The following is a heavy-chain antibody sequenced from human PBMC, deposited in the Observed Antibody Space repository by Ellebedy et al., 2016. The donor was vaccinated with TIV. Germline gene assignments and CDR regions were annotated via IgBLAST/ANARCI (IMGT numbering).Heavy chain of an antibody. J-gene: IGHJ3*02. Sequence: GGSLRLSCAASGFTVSSNYMSWVRQASGKGLEWVSVIYSIGSTYYADSVKGRFTISRDNSKNTVYLQMNSLRAEDTAVYYCARVDYGLAFHIWGQGTMVTVSS. CDR1: GFTVSSNY. D-gene: IGHD3-16*01. CDR3: ARVDYGLAFHI. V-gene: IGHV3-66*01. CDR2: IYSIGST.